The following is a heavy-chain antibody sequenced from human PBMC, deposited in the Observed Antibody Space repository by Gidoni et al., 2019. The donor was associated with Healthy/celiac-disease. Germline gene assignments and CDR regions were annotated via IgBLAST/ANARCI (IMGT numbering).Heavy chain of an antibody. CDR2: IRSKANMYAT. V-gene: IGHV3-73*02. Sequence: VQLVESGGGLVQPWGSLQLYCAASGFTFIGTARHWVRQSSGKGLEWVGRIRSKANMYATAYAASVKGRFTISRDDSKNTAYLQMNSLKTEDTAVYYCTRPYYGDYVGYWGQGTLVTVSS. D-gene: IGHD4-17*01. CDR3: TRPYYGDYVGY. J-gene: IGHJ4*02. CDR1: GFTFIGTA.